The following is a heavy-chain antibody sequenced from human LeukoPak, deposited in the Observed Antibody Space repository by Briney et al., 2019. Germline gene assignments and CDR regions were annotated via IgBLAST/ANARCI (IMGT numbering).Heavy chain of an antibody. CDR1: GGSFSGYY. Sequence: PSETLSLTCAVYGGSFSGYYWSWIRQPPGKGLEWIGEINHSGSTNYNPSLKSRVTISVDTSKNQFPLKLSSVTAADTAVYYCARKLELNNWFDPWGQGTLVTVSS. D-gene: IGHD1-7*01. CDR3: ARKLELNNWFDP. J-gene: IGHJ5*02. V-gene: IGHV4-34*01. CDR2: INHSGST.